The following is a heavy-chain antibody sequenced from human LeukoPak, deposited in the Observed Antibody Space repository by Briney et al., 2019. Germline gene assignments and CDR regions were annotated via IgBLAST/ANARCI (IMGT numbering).Heavy chain of an antibody. CDR1: GFIFSGYS. CDR2: ISSSSTTM. J-gene: IGHJ4*02. Sequence: SGGSLRLSCAASGFIFSGYSMNWVRQAPGKGLEWISYISSSSTTMYYADSVKGRFTISRDNPKNSLYLQMNSLRAEDTAVYHCVRGSGGYDPLAFDSWGQGTLVTISS. V-gene: IGHV3-48*04. CDR3: VRGSGGYDPLAFDS. D-gene: IGHD5-12*01.